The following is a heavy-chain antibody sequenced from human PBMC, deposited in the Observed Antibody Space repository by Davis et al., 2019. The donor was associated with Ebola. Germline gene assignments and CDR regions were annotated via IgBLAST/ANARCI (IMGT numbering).Heavy chain of an antibody. CDR1: GFTFDDYA. CDR3: ARGDSYNYPDC. J-gene: IGHJ4*02. D-gene: IGHD5-24*01. CDR2: ISWNSGSI. Sequence: GGSLRLSCAASGFTFDDYAMHWVRQAPGKGLEWVSGISWNSGSIGYADSVKGRFTISRHNSKNTLYLQMNSLRAEDTAVYYCARGDSYNYPDCWGQGTLVTVSS. V-gene: IGHV3-9*01.